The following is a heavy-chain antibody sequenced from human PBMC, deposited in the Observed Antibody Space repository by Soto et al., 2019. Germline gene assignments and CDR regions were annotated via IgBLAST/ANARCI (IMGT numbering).Heavy chain of an antibody. CDR1: GYTFTSFY. J-gene: IGHJ4*02. CDR3: ARNLAAGDY. D-gene: IGHD6-13*01. Sequence: QVQLVQPGAEVKKPGASVKVSCKASGYTFTSFYIHWVRQAPGQGLEWMGIINPSGGSTNYAQKFQGRVIVTRDTSTSTVYMELSSLKSEDTAVYYCARNLAAGDYWGQGTLVTVSS. V-gene: IGHV1-46*01. CDR2: INPSGGST.